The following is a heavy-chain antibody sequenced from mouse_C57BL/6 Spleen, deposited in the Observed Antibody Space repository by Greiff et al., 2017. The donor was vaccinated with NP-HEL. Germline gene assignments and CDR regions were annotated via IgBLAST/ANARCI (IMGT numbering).Heavy chain of an antibody. Sequence: VQLQQSGPELVKPGASVKISCKASGYTFTDYYMNWVKQSHGKSLEWIGDINPNNGGTSYNQKFKGKATLTVDKSSSTAYMELRSLTSEDSAVYYCAPLLFITTVENYWGQGTTLTVSS. J-gene: IGHJ2*01. CDR1: GYTFTDYY. CDR2: INPNNGGT. CDR3: APLLFITTVENY. D-gene: IGHD1-1*01. V-gene: IGHV1-26*01.